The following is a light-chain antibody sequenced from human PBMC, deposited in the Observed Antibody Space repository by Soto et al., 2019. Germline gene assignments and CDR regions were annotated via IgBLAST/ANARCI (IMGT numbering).Light chain of an antibody. CDR1: QGIGSW. CDR3: QQANSFPPMT. V-gene: IGKV1D-12*01. CDR2: AAS. Sequence: DIQMTQSPSSVSASVGDRVTITCRASQGIGSWLAWYQQKPGKAPKLLIYAASSLQSGVPSRFSGSGSGTDFTLTISSLQPEDFATYYCQQANSFPPMTLGQGTRLEIK. J-gene: IGKJ5*01.